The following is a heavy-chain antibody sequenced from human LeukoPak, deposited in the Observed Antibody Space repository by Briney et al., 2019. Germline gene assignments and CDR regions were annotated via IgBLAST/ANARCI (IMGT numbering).Heavy chain of an antibody. D-gene: IGHD3-10*01. CDR2: ISSSSSYI. V-gene: IGHV3-21*01. Sequence: GGSLRLSCAASGFTFSSYSMNWVRQAPGKGLEWVSSISSSSSYIYYADSVKGRFTVSRDNAENSLYLQMNSLRAEDTAVYYCARDLGAGRITMVRGNINLGYWGQGTLVTVSS. CDR3: ARDLGAGRITMVRGNINLGY. CDR1: GFTFSSYS. J-gene: IGHJ4*02.